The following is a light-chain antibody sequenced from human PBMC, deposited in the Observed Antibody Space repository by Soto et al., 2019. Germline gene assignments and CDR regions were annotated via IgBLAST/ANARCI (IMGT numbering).Light chain of an antibody. Sequence: EIVFTQSPATLSLSPGERATLSCSASQSVSYFALYQQKPDQAPRLIIYDASNTATDIPARFSVSGSGTDFTLTISRLQPEDVAVYYWQQSSDWWTFGQGTMVEIK. CDR1: QSVSY. J-gene: IGKJ1*01. CDR2: DAS. CDR3: QQSSDWWT. V-gene: IGKV3-11*01.